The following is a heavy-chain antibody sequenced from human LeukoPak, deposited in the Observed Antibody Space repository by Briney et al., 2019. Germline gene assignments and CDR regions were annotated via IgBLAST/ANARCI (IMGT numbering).Heavy chain of an antibody. CDR1: GYSFTSYW. J-gene: IGHJ4*02. V-gene: IGHV5-51*01. CDR3: ARCRFGELLVGY. D-gene: IGHD3-10*01. CDR2: IYPGKTDT. Sequence: GESLKISCKGSGYSFTSYWIGWVRQMPGKGLEWIGIIYPGKTDTRYSPSFQGQVTISADESISTAYLQWSSLKASDTAMFYCARCRFGELLVGYWGQGTLVTVSS.